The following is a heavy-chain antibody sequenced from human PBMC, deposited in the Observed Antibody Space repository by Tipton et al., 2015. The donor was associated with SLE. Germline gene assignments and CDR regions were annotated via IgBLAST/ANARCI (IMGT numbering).Heavy chain of an antibody. D-gene: IGHD3-10*01. CDR1: GYTFTSYG. Sequence: QVQLVQSGAEVKKPGASVKVSCRTSGYTFTSYGISWVRQAPGQGLEWVGWINPNSGGTNYAQKFQGRVTMTRDTSISTAYMELSRLRSDDTAVYYCARDRGEKPYNWLDPWGQGTLVTVSS. J-gene: IGHJ5*02. V-gene: IGHV1-2*02. CDR2: INPNSGGT. CDR3: ARDRGEKPYNWLDP.